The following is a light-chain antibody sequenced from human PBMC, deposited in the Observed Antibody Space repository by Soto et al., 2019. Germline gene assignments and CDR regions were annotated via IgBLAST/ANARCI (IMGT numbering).Light chain of an antibody. CDR3: QQYGGTPLT. Sequence: EIVLTQSPDTLSLSPGERATLSCRASQSVRNNYLAWYQQKPGQAPRFLIYDASSRATGIPDRFSGSGSGTDFTLTISRLEPDDFAVYYCQQYGGTPLTFGGGTKVDIK. J-gene: IGKJ4*01. CDR2: DAS. V-gene: IGKV3-20*01. CDR1: QSVRNNY.